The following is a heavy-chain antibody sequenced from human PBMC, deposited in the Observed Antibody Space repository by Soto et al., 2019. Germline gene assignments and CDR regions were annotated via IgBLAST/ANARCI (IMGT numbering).Heavy chain of an antibody. D-gene: IGHD6-13*01. J-gene: IGHJ5*01. CDR3: ARGRVVGNAQQLVREQEGWFDS. V-gene: IGHV4-34*01. Sequence: QVQLQQWGAGLLKPSETLSLTCAVYGGSFSGYYWSWIRQPPGKGLEWIGEINHSGSTHYNPSLKCRVTTSIDLSKSHFSLQLSSVTGGDTAVYYCARGRVVGNAQQLVREQEGWFDSWGQGTLVTVSS. CDR2: INHSGST. CDR1: GGSFSGYY.